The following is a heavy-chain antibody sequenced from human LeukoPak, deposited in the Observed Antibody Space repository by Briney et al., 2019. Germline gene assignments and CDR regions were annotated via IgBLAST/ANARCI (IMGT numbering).Heavy chain of an antibody. D-gene: IGHD3/OR15-3a*01. CDR2: IYYSGST. CDR3: ARSHSVWTSFDY. J-gene: IGHJ4*02. Sequence: SETLSLTCTVSGGSISGYYWSWIRQPPGKGLEWIGYIYYSGSTNYNPSLKSRVTISVGTSKNQFSLKLSSVTAADTAVYYCARSHSVWTSFDYWGQGTLVTVSS. CDR1: GGSISGYY. V-gene: IGHV4-59*01.